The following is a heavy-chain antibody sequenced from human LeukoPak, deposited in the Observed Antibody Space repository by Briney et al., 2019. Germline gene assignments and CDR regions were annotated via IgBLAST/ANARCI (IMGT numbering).Heavy chain of an antibody. CDR2: ISGSGGST. D-gene: IGHD3-22*01. CDR3: AKDWERRLLPTQFDY. Sequence: GGSLRLSCAASGFTFSSYAMSWVRQAPGKGLEWVSVISGSGGSTYYADSVKGRFTISRDNSKNTLYLQMNSLRAEDTAVYYCAKDWERRLLPTQFDYWGQGTLVTVSS. CDR1: GFTFSSYA. J-gene: IGHJ4*02. V-gene: IGHV3-23*01.